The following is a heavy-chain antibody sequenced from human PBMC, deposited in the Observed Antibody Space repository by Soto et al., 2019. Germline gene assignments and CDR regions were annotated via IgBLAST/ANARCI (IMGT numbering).Heavy chain of an antibody. CDR1: GFTFSSYS. V-gene: IGHV3-21*01. D-gene: IGHD5-12*01. Sequence: VSLRLSCAASGFTFSSYSMNWVRQAPGKGLEWVSSISSSSSYIYYADSVKGRFTISRDNAKNSLYLQMNSLRAEDTAVYYCARDGVATKKRSFFDYWGQGTLVTVSS. J-gene: IGHJ4*02. CDR2: ISSSSSYI. CDR3: ARDGVATKKRSFFDY.